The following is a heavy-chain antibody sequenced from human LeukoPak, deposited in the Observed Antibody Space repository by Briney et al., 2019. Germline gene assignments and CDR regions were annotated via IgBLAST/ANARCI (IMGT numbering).Heavy chain of an antibody. V-gene: IGHV1-46*01. Sequence: ASVKVSCKASGASFTNYYIHWVRQAPGQGLEWVGLIYPGGGWTNYAQKFQGRVTMTTDTSTGTVYMELSSLRSEDTAVYYCARDKPHNCFDPWGQGTLVTVSP. CDR2: IYPGGGWT. CDR1: GASFTNYY. CDR3: ARDKPHNCFDP. J-gene: IGHJ5*02.